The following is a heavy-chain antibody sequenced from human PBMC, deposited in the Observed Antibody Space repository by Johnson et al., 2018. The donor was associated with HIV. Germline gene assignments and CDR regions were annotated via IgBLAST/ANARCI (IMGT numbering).Heavy chain of an antibody. J-gene: IGHJ3*02. D-gene: IGHD2-15*01. CDR1: GFTFRNYL. CDR3: ARDWGGYCSGGSCYGDAFDI. Sequence: VQLVESGGGLVQPGGSLRLSCAASGFTFRNYLMSWVRQAPGKGLEWVANIKEDGSEKFYVDSVKGRFTISSDNAKNSLYLQMNSRRAEDTAVYYCARDWGGYCSGGSCYGDAFDIWGQGTLVTVSS. CDR2: IKEDGSEK. V-gene: IGHV3-7*01.